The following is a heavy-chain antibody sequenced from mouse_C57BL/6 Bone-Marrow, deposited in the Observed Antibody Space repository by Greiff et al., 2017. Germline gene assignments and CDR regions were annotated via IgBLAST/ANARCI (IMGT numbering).Heavy chain of an antibody. D-gene: IGHD1-1*01. CDR3: TSLGTTVVAPYWYFDV. V-gene: IGHV14-4*01. J-gene: IGHJ1*03. CDR1: GFNIKDDY. CDR2: IDPENGDT. Sequence: EVQLHQSGAELVRPGASVKLSCTASGFNIKDDYMHWVKQRPEQGLEWIGWIDPENGDTEYASKFQGKATIPADTSSNTAYLQLSSLTSEDTAVYYCTSLGTTVVAPYWYFDVWGTGTTVTVSS.